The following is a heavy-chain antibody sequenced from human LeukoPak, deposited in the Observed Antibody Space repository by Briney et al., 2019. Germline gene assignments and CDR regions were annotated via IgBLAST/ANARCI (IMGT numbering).Heavy chain of an antibody. V-gene: IGHV1-69*05. CDR3: AREGGSRELLLRAFDI. CDR1: GGTFSNYA. J-gene: IGHJ3*02. Sequence: ASVKVSCKASGGTFSNYAISWVRQAPGQGLEWMGGIIPIFGTANYAQKFQGRVTMTRDMSTSTVYMELSSLRSEDTAVYYCAREGGSRELLLRAFDIWGQGTMVTVSS. CDR2: IIPIFGTA. D-gene: IGHD1-26*01.